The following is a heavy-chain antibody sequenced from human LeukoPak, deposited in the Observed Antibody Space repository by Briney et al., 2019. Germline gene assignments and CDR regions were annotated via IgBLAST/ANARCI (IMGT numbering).Heavy chain of an antibody. CDR1: GYTFTGSY. D-gene: IGHD3-16*01. CDR2: IGPASGAT. CDR3: ANEHGG. J-gene: IGHJ4*02. V-gene: IGHV1-2*02. Sequence: ASVRVSCKASGYTFTGSYMHWVRQAPGQGFEWIGWIGPASGATKYAQNFQGRVTLTTDTSITTAYMELSSLTSDDTASYYCANEHGGWGQGTPVTVS.